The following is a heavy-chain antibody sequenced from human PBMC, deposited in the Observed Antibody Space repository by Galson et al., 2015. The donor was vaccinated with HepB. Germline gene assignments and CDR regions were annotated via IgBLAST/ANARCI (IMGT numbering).Heavy chain of an antibody. D-gene: IGHD3-22*01. V-gene: IGHV3-72*01. J-gene: IGHJ3*02. CDR1: GFTFSDHY. CDR2: TRNKANSYTT. Sequence: SLRLSCAASGFTFSDHYMDWVRQAPGKGLEWVGRTRNKANSYTTEYAASVKGRFTISRDDSKNSLYLQMNSLKTEDTAVYYCAREGYDSSAYYYAVNAFDIWGQGTMVTVSS. CDR3: AREGYDSSAYYYAVNAFDI.